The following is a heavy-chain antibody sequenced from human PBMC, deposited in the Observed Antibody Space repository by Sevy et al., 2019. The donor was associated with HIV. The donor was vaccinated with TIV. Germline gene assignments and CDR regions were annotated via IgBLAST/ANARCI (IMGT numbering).Heavy chain of an antibody. Sequence: SETLSLTCTVSGGSISSSSYYWGWIRQPPGKGLEWIGTIYHSGSTYYNPSLKSRVTISVDTAKDQFSLKFTSLTAADTPRYYCARVSWYSSGWLWFDNWGQGTLVTVSS. D-gene: IGHD6-25*01. J-gene: IGHJ5*02. CDR1: GGSISSSSYY. V-gene: IGHV4-39*01. CDR2: IYHSGST. CDR3: ARVSWYSSGWLWFDN.